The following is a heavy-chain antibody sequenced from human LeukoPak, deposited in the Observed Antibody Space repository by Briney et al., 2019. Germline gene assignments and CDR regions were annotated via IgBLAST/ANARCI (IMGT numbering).Heavy chain of an antibody. V-gene: IGHV3-11*04. Sequence: PGGSLRLSCAASGFTFSDYYMSWIRQAPGKGLEWVSYISSSGSTIYYADSVKGRFTISRDNAKNSLYLQMNSLRAEDTAVYYCARLIRDYSNYFWFDPWGQGTQVTVSS. CDR2: ISSSGSTI. CDR3: ARLIRDYSNYFWFDP. CDR1: GFTFSDYY. D-gene: IGHD4-11*01. J-gene: IGHJ5*02.